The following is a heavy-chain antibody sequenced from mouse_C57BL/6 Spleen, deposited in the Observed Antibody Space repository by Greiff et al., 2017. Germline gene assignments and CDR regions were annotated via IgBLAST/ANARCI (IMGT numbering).Heavy chain of an antibody. D-gene: IGHD1-1*01. CDR2: INPGSGGT. CDR3: ARWGYYGSSYDYFDY. J-gene: IGHJ2*01. V-gene: IGHV1-54*01. CDR1: GYAFTNYL. Sequence: QVQLKQSGAELVRPGTSVKVSCKASGYAFTNYLIEWVKQRPGQGLEWIGVINPGSGGTNYNEKFKGKATLTADKSSSTAYMELRSLTSEDSAVYFCARWGYYGSSYDYFDYWGQGTTLTVSS.